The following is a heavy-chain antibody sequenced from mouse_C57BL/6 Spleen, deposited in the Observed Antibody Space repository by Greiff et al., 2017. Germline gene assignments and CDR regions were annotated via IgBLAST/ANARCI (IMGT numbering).Heavy chain of an antibody. CDR2: ILPGSGST. CDR3: AKSIWIWYFDD. Sequence: VQLQQSGAELMKPGASVKLSCKATGYTFTGYWIEWVKQRPGHGLEWIGEILPGSGSTNYTEKFKGKATFTTDTSSTTAYMYNSSLTTEDAAIYYGAKSIWIWYFDDWGTGTTVTVSS. D-gene: IGHD2-3*01. CDR1: GYTFTGYW. V-gene: IGHV1-9*01. J-gene: IGHJ1*03.